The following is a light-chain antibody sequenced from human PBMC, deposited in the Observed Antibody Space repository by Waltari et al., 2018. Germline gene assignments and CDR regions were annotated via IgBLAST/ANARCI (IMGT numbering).Light chain of an antibody. CDR1: SADVGGHNY. CDR2: DVT. V-gene: IGLV2-8*01. Sequence: QSALTQPPSASGSPGQSVTISCTGTSADVGGHNYGPWYQHHPGKAPKLIVYDVTKRPSGVPDRFSGSKSGNTASLTVSGLQAEDEAHYYCCSYAGSNTLAFGGGTKLTVL. CDR3: CSYAGSNTLA. J-gene: IGLJ2*01.